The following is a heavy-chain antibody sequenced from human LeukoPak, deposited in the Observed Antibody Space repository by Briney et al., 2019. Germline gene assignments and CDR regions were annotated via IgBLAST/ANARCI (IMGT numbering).Heavy chain of an antibody. D-gene: IGHD5-18*01. CDR2: IYYSGST. CDR1: GGSISSYY. CDR3: ARTWDTAMGTPFDP. Sequence: SQTLSLTCTVSGGSISSYYWSWIRQPPGKGLEWIGYIYYSGSTNYNPSLKSRVTISVDTSKNQFSLKLSSVTAADTAVYYCARTWDTAMGTPFDPWGQGTLVTVSS. J-gene: IGHJ5*02. V-gene: IGHV4-59*01.